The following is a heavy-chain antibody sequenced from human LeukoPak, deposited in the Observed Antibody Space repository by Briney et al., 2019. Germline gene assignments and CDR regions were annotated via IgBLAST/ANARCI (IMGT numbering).Heavy chain of an antibody. CDR2: MNPNSGNT. CDR3: ARDWVATKYSYYYYYGMDV. D-gene: IGHD5-12*01. Sequence: ASVKVSCKASGYTFTSYDINWVRQATGQGLEWMGWMNPNSGNTGYAQKFQGGVTMTRDTSISTAYMELSRLRSDDTAVYYCARDWVATKYSYYYYYGMDVWGQGTTVTVSS. V-gene: IGHV1-8*01. J-gene: IGHJ6*02. CDR1: GYTFTSYD.